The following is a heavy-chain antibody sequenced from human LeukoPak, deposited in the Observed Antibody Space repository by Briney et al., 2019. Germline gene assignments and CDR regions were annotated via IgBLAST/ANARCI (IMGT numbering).Heavy chain of an antibody. CDR3: ARVARGSSSWYFAFDI. CDR1: GFTFSSYS. V-gene: IGHV3-21*01. D-gene: IGHD6-13*01. J-gene: IGHJ3*02. CDR2: ISSSSRYI. Sequence: GGSLRLSCAASGFTFSSYSMNWVRQAPGKGLEWVSSISSSSRYIYYADSVKSRFTISRDTAKNSLYLQMNSLRAEDTAVYYCARVARGSSSWYFAFDIWGQGTMVTVSS.